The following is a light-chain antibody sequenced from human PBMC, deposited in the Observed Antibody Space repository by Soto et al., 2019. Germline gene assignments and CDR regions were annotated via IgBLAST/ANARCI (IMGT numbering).Light chain of an antibody. CDR1: SSNIGAGYD. J-gene: IGLJ2*01. Sequence: QSVLTQPPSVSGAPGQRVTISCTGSSSNIGAGYDVHWYQQLPGTAPKLLIYGNSNRPSGVPDRFSGSKSGTSASLAITGLQAEDGADYYCQSSDSGLGVVFGGGTKLTVL. CDR2: GNS. V-gene: IGLV1-40*01. CDR3: QSSDSGLGVV.